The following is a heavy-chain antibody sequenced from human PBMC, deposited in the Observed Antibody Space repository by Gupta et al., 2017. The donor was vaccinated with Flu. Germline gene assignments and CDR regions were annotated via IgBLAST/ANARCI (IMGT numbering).Heavy chain of an antibody. CDR2: ILPIIAAT. Sequence: QAQRDQPGAMVKNPGSSVKVSCKASGGTFSTSSITWVRQAPGQGLEWMGGILPIIAATNYAQKVQDRVTLSADESTSTAYLERRGLTSEDTAVYYCAIEFPCGGDCYFLDPWGQGTLVSVSS. D-gene: IGHD2-21*02. J-gene: IGHJ5*02. V-gene: IGHV1-69*01. CDR1: GGTFSTSS. CDR3: AIEFPCGGDCYFLDP.